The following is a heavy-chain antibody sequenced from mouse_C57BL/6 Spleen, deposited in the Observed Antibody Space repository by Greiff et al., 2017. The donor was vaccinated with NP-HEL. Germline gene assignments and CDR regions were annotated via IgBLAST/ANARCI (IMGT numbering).Heavy chain of an antibody. Sequence: QVQLQQSGAELVKPGASVKMSCKASGYTFTSYWITWVKQRPGQGLEWIGDIYPGSGSTNYNEKFKSKATLTVDTSSSTAYMQLSSLTSEDSAVYYCAREGGYEETWFAYWGQGTLVTVSA. V-gene: IGHV1-55*01. CDR1: GYTFTSYW. D-gene: IGHD2-14*01. J-gene: IGHJ3*01. CDR3: AREGGYEETWFAY. CDR2: IYPGSGST.